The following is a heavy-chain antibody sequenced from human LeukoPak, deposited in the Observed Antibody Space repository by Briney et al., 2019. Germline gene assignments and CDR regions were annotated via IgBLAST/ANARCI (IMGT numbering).Heavy chain of an antibody. D-gene: IGHD6-13*01. CDR2: INPNSGGT. CDR1: GGTFSSYA. CDR3: ARGGYTSSLYDY. Sequence: ASVKVSCKASGGTFSSYAISWVRQAPGQGLEWMGWINPNSGGTNYAQKFQGRVTMTRDTSISTAYMELSRLTSDDTAVYYCARGGYTSSLYDYWGQGSLVTVSS. J-gene: IGHJ4*02. V-gene: IGHV1-2*02.